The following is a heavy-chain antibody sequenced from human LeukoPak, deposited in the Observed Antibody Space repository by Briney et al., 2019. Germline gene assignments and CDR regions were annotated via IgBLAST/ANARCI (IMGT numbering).Heavy chain of an antibody. Sequence: GRSLRLSCAASGFTFNNYAMSWVRQAPGRGLEWVSAISASGGTTYYADSVKGRFTISRDNSENTLFLQMNSLRAEDTAVYYCAKEPREYCSSTSCPNWFDSWGQGTLVTVSS. V-gene: IGHV3-23*01. CDR1: GFTFNNYA. CDR3: AKEPREYCSSTSCPNWFDS. J-gene: IGHJ5*01. D-gene: IGHD2-2*01. CDR2: ISASGGTT.